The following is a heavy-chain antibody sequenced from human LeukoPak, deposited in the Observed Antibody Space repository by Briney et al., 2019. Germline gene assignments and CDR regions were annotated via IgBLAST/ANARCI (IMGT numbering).Heavy chain of an antibody. CDR1: GGSINTNGYY. CDR2: INHSGST. V-gene: IGHV4-34*01. D-gene: IGHD3-22*01. CDR3: ARRPRITMIVVVTTRGHAFDI. Sequence: PSETLSLTCTVSGGSINTNGYYWSWIRQPPGKGLEWIGEINHSGSTNYNPSLKSRVTISVDTSKNQFSLKLSSVTAADTAVYYCARRPRITMIVVVTTRGHAFDIWGQGTMVTVSS. J-gene: IGHJ3*02.